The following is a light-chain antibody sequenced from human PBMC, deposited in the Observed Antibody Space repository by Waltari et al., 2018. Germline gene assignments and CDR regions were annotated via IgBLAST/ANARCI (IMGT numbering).Light chain of an antibody. CDR2: DVT. CDR1: SSDVGAFNY. J-gene: IGLJ3*02. V-gene: IGLV2-14*03. Sequence: TSSDVGAFNYVSWYQQHPGKAPKLIIYDVTNRPSGVSSRFSASKFGNMASLTISGLQADDEADYYCSSYSSSSALRVFGGGTKLTVL. CDR3: SSYSSSSALRV.